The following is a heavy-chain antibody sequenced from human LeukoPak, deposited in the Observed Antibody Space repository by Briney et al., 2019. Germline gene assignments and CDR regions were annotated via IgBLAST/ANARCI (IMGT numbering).Heavy chain of an antibody. CDR1: GGSISSYY. CDR2: IYYSGST. J-gene: IGHJ6*03. CDR3: ARDGPGAAAGSIPSYMDV. D-gene: IGHD6-13*01. Sequence: SETLSLTCTVSGGSISSYYWSWIRQPPGKGLEWIGYIYYSGSTNYNPSLKSRVTISVDTSKNQFSLKLSSVTAADTAVYYCARDGPGAAAGSIPSYMDVWGKGTTVTVSS. V-gene: IGHV4-59*01.